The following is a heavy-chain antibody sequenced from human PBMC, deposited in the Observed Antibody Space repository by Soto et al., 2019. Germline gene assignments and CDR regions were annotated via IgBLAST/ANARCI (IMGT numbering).Heavy chain of an antibody. J-gene: IGHJ5*02. CDR3: ARDRGYNSGNWFDP. V-gene: IGHV4-31*03. Sequence: QVQLQESGPGLVKPSQTLSLTCTVSGGSISSGGYYWSWIRQHPGKGLEWIGYIYYSGSTYYNPSSKSRVNISVDTSKNQFSLKLRSVTAADTAVYYCARDRGYNSGNWFDPWGQGTLVTVSS. D-gene: IGHD5-18*01. CDR1: GGSISSGGYY. CDR2: IYYSGST.